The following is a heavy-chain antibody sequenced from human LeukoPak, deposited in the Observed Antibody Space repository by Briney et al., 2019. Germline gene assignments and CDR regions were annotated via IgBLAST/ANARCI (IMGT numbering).Heavy chain of an antibody. Sequence: GGSLRLSCAASGFTLSSYAMNWVRQSPGKGLEWVSAISDAGGGTYYADSVKGRFTVSRDSSKNTLYLQLTSLRADDTAVYYCVRGDTSGYGLYDYWGQGTLVTVSS. J-gene: IGHJ4*02. V-gene: IGHV3-23*01. CDR3: VRGDTSGYGLYDY. CDR2: ISDAGGGT. CDR1: GFTLSSYA. D-gene: IGHD3-22*01.